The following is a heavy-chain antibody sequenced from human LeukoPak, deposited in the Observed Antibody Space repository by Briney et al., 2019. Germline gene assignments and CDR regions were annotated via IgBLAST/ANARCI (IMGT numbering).Heavy chain of an antibody. CDR2: ISAYNGNT. V-gene: IGHV1-18*01. Sequence: ASVKVSCKASGYTFTSYGISWVRQAPGQGLEWMGWISAYNGNTNYAQKLRGRVTMTTDTSTSTAYMELRSLRSDDTAVYYCARGVKRSSWYPDWYFDLWGRGTLVTVSS. D-gene: IGHD6-13*01. J-gene: IGHJ2*01. CDR1: GYTFTSYG. CDR3: ARGVKRSSWYPDWYFDL.